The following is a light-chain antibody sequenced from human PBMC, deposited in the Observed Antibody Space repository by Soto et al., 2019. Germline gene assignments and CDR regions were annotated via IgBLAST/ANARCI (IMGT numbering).Light chain of an antibody. J-gene: IGKJ2*01. V-gene: IGKV1-39*01. CDR3: QQSYSSPYT. CDR1: QSIRTY. Sequence: QMTQSPPSLSASVGARVSITCRASQSIRTYLNWYQQKPGKAPKLLIYAASSLQSGVPSRFSGSGSGTDFTLSINSLQPEDLASYYCQQSYSSPYTFGQGTKLEIK. CDR2: AAS.